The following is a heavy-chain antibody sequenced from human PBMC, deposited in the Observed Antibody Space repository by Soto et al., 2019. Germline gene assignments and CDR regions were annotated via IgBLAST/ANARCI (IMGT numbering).Heavy chain of an antibody. CDR3: ARDRSTSNYWGDAFDI. CDR1: GCSISSYY. J-gene: IGHJ3*02. Sequence: SETLSLTCTFSGCSISSYYWIWIRQPPGKGLEWIGYIYYSGNTNYNPSLKSRVTISVDASKNQFSLKLSSVTAADTAVYYCARDRSTSNYWGDAFDIWGRGTMVTVSS. D-gene: IGHD4-4*01. CDR2: IYYSGNT. V-gene: IGHV4-59*01.